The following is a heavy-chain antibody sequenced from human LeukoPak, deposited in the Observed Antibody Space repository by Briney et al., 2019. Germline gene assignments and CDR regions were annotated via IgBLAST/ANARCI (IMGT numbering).Heavy chain of an antibody. CDR3: ARDPTYYDILSGAFNYYYGVDV. D-gene: IGHD3-9*01. CDR2: MNPNSGNT. CDR1: GYTFTSYD. V-gene: IGHV1-8*01. J-gene: IGHJ6*02. Sequence: ASVKVSCKASGYTFTSYDINWVRQATGQGLEWMGWMNPNSGNTGYAQKFQGRVTMTRNTSISTAYMELSSLRSEDTAVYYCARDPTYYDILSGAFNYYYGVDVWGQGTTVTVSS.